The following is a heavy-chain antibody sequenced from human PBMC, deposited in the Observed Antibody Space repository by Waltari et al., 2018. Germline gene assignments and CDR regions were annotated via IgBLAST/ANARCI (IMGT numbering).Heavy chain of an antibody. CDR3: ATGWLTAAVTGYYGMDV. Sequence: QVQLVQSGAEVKKPGASVKVPCQVSGYPLTELTLHWVPKAPGKGLEWMGGFDPEDGETIYAQKFQGRVTMTEDTSTDTAYMELSSLRSEDTAVYYCATGWLTAAVTGYYGMDVWGQGTTVTVSS. CDR1: GYPLTELT. V-gene: IGHV1-24*01. J-gene: IGHJ6*02. CDR2: FDPEDGET. D-gene: IGHD6-13*01.